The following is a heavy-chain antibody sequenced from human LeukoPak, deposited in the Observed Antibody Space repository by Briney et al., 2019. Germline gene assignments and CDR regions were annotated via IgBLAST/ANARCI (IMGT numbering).Heavy chain of an antibody. Sequence: PGGSLRLSCATSGFTLSSYSMSWVRQAPGKGLEWVSYISSGSTTIYYADSVKGRFTISRDNAKNSLYLQMNSLRAEDTAVYYCARDVEQWLVRAYYFDYWGQGTLVTVSS. V-gene: IGHV3-48*01. CDR2: ISSGSTTI. CDR3: ARDVEQWLVRAYYFDY. J-gene: IGHJ4*02. CDR1: GFTLSSYS. D-gene: IGHD6-19*01.